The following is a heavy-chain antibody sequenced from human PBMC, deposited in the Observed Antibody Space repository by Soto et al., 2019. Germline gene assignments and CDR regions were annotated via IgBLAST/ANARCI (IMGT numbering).Heavy chain of an antibody. CDR3: ASQKQWLDY. CDR1: GYSLSSNIAA. V-gene: IGHV6-1*01. CDR2: TYYRSKWFS. Sequence: SQTLSLTCRISGYSLSSNIAAWNCIRQSPSRGLEWLGRTYYRSKWFSGYAVSVQSRIRINADTSKNQFSLQLNSVTPEDSAVYYCASQKQWLDYWGQGTTVTVSS. D-gene: IGHD6-19*01. J-gene: IGHJ4*02.